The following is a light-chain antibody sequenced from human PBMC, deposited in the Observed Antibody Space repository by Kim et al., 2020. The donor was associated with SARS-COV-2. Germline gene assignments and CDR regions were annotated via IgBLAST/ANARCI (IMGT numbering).Light chain of an antibody. Sequence: SASVGDRVTITCRASQSSSSYLNWYQKKPGKATTLLIYAASSLNSGVPSRFSSSGSRTDFTITISRLQHEDFATYYCQQSYSTLTFGGGTKVDIK. CDR1: QSSSSY. CDR3: QQSYSTLT. CDR2: AAS. J-gene: IGKJ4*01. V-gene: IGKV1-39*01.